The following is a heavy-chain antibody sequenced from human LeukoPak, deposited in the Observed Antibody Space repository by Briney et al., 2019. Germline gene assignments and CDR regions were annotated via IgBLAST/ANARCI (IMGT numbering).Heavy chain of an antibody. CDR1: GFSFSSYS. CDR2: ISRSSSNI. J-gene: IGHJ6*02. Sequence: PGGSVRLSCAACGFSFSSYSMNWVRQAPGKGLDWVSSISRSSSNIYHEASLKDRFTISRENAKNTLYLQMNRMRAEDTAVYYYARGGYCSSTSCYLNAMDGWGQGTTVTVSS. D-gene: IGHD2-2*01. CDR3: ARGGYCSSTSCYLNAMDG. V-gene: IGHV3-21*01.